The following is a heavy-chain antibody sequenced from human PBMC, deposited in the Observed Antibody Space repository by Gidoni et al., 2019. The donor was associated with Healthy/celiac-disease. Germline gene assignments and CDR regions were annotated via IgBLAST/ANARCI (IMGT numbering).Heavy chain of an antibody. CDR2: ISGSGGST. CDR3: AKDSFPARFTTVTNWYFDL. CDR1: GFTFSSYA. D-gene: IGHD4-17*01. V-gene: IGHV3-23*01. Sequence: EVQLLESGGGLVQPGGSLRLSCAASGFTFSSYAMSWVRPAPGKGLEWVSAISGSGGSTYYADSVKGRFTISRDNSKNTLYLQMNSLRAEDTAVYYCAKDSFPARFTTVTNWYFDLWGRGTLVTVSS. J-gene: IGHJ2*01.